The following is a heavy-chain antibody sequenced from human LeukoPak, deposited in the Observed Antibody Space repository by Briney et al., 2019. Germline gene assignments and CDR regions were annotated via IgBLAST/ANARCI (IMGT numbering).Heavy chain of an antibody. J-gene: IGHJ4*02. CDR3: ARGRGGSYDY. D-gene: IGHD1-26*01. Sequence: PSETLSLTCTVSDGSFNNYYWSWIRQPPGKGLEWIGEINHSGSTNYNPSLKSRVTISVDTSKNQFSLKLSSVTAADTAVYYCARGRGGSYDYWGQGTLVTVSS. CDR1: DGSFNNYY. V-gene: IGHV4-34*01. CDR2: INHSGST.